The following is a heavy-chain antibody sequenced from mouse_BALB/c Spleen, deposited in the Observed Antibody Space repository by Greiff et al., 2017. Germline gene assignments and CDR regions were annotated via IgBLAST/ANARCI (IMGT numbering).Heavy chain of an antibody. Sequence: VQLKESGPGLVAPSQSLSITCTVSGFYLSRYSVHWVRQPPGKGREWRGIIWGGGSTDYNSALKSRLSISEDNSKSQVFLKMNSLQTDDTAMYYCARNLRNSMDYWGQGTTVTVSS. V-gene: IGHV2-6-4*01. CDR2: IWGGGST. J-gene: IGHJ4*01. CDR1: GFYLSRYS. CDR3: ARNLRNSMDY.